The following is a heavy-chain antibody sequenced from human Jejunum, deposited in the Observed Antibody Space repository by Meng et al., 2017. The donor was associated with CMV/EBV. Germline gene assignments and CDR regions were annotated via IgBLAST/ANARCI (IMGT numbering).Heavy chain of an antibody. J-gene: IGHJ5*02. Sequence: SCAASGFTFSDYTMNWVRLAPGKGLEWVSSISSSDTYIYYADSVKGRFTISRDNAKNSLYLQMNSLRADDTAVYYCAREGYQRWVDPWGQGTLVTVSS. D-gene: IGHD6-13*01. CDR3: AREGYQRWVDP. CDR1: GFTFSDYT. CDR2: ISSSDTYI. V-gene: IGHV3-21*01.